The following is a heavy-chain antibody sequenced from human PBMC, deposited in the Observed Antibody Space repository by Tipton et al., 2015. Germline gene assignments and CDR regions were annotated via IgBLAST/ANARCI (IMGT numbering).Heavy chain of an antibody. CDR2: IHDSGST. D-gene: IGHD6-13*01. J-gene: IGHJ6*02. Sequence: TLSLTCTVSGASIRRYYWSWIRQPPGKGLEWIGYIHDSGSTNYNPSLKSRVAISVDTSKNQFSLKLRSVTAADTAIYFCARDNSSSIWYRPHRVSIYYYYGMDVWGQGTTVTVSS. CDR1: GASIRRYY. V-gene: IGHV4-59*01. CDR3: ARDNSSSIWYRPHRVSIYYYYGMDV.